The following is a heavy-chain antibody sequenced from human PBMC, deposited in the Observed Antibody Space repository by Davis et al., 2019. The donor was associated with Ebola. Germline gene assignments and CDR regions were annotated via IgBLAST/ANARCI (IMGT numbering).Heavy chain of an antibody. CDR1: GFTFSSYG. V-gene: IGHV3-30*02. Sequence: GGSLRLSCAASGFTFSSYGMHWVRQAPGKGLEWVAFIRYDGSNKYYADSVKGRFTISRDNSKNALYLQMHSLRAEDTAVYFCAKSIYSGSSPVWVVSLDVWGKGTTVTVSS. J-gene: IGHJ6*03. CDR2: IRYDGSNK. CDR3: AKSIYSGSSPVWVVSLDV. D-gene: IGHD3-10*01.